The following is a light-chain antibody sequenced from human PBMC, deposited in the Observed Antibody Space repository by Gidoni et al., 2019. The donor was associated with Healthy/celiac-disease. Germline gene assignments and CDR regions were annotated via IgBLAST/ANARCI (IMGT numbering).Light chain of an antibody. CDR2: GAS. Sequence: EIVLTQSPGTLSLSPGERATLSCRASQSVSNNYLTWYQQKPGQAPRLLIYGASSRATGIPDRFSGSGSGTDFTLTISRLEPEDFSVYYCQQYAGSPLTFXGXTKVEIK. V-gene: IGKV3-20*01. J-gene: IGKJ4*01. CDR1: QSVSNNY. CDR3: QQYAGSPLT.